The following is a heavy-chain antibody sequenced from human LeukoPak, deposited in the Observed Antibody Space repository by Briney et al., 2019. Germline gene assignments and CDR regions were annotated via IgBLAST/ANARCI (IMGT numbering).Heavy chain of an antibody. D-gene: IGHD5-18*01. J-gene: IGHJ4*02. CDR2: ISGSGGTT. Sequence: GGSLRISCAASGFTFDDYGMSWVRQAPGKGLEWVSAISGSGGTTYHADSAKGRFTISRADSKNTLYLQMNSLRAEDTAVYYCAPRGEYRSFDYWGQGTLVTVSS. CDR3: APRGEYRSFDY. CDR1: GFTFDDYG. V-gene: IGHV3-23*01.